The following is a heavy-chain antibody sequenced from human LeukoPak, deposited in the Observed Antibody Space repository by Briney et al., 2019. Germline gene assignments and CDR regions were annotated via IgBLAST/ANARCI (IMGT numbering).Heavy chain of an antibody. V-gene: IGHV4-38-2*02. CDR2: IYHSGST. D-gene: IGHD2-21*02. CDR3: ARGSIVVVTACHFDY. Sequence: ETLSLTCSVSGYSISSGFYWDWIRQPPGKGLEWIGSIYHSGSTYYNPSLKSRVTISVDTSKNQFSLKLSSVTAADTAVYYCARGSIVVVTACHFDYWGQGTLVTVSS. J-gene: IGHJ4*02. CDR1: GYSISSGFY.